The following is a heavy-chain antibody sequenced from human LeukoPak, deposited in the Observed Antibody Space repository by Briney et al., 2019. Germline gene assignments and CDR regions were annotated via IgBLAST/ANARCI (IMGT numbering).Heavy chain of an antibody. J-gene: IGHJ5*02. CDR1: GGSISSSSYY. CDR3: AREAPSIAARLGGFDP. Sequence: SETLSLTCTVSGGSISSSSYYWGWIRQPPGKGLEWIGSIYYSGSTYYNPSLKCRVAISVDTSKNQFSLKLSSVTAADTAVYYCAREAPSIAARLGGFDPWGQGTLVTVSS. CDR2: IYYSGST. D-gene: IGHD6-6*01. V-gene: IGHV4-39*07.